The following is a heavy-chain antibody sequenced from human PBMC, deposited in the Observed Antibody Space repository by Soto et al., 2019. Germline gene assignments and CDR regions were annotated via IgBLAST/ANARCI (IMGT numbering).Heavy chain of an antibody. CDR1: GYTFTNFG. CDR2: ISAYNGNT. J-gene: IGHJ4*02. CDR3: ARVAGYYDSSGYYYVGVFDY. Sequence: GASVKVSCKASGYTFTNFGISWVRQAPGQGLEWMGWISAYNGNTNYAQKFQGRVTMTTDTSTSTAYMELRSLRSDDTAVYYCARVAGYYDSSGYYYVGVFDYWGQGTLVTVSS. V-gene: IGHV1-18*01. D-gene: IGHD3-22*01.